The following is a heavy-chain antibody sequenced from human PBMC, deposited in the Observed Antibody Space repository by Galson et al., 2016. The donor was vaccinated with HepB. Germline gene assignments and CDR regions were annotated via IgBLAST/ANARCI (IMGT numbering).Heavy chain of an antibody. J-gene: IGHJ3*01. CDR3: ARDPMRFAFDL. V-gene: IGHV3-7*01. CDR2: IKEDGSEK. CDR1: GFTFNTYT. Sequence: SLRLSCAASGFTFNTYTLNWVRRAPGKGLEWVAYIKEDGSEKYHVDSVKGRFNISKDNAKNSLYLRMNSLRADDTAVYYCARDPMRFAFDLWGQGTMVTVSS.